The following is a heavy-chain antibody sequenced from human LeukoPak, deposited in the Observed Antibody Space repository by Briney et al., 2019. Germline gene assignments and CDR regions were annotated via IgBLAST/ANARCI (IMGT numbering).Heavy chain of an antibody. V-gene: IGHV1-2*02. CDR2: INPNSGDT. D-gene: IGHD3-22*01. J-gene: IGHJ1*01. Sequence: GASMKVSCKASGYSFTGYYIHWVRQAPGQGLEWMAWINPNSGDTNFAQKFQGRVTMTRDTSISTVYMELSRLRSDDTAVFFCARGYYDSSDFEYFQHWGQGTLVTVSS. CDR1: GYSFTGYY. CDR3: ARGYYDSSDFEYFQH.